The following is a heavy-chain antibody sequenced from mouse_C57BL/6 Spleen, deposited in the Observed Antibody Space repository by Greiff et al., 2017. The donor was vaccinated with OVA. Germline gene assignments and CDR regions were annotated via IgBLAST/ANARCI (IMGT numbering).Heavy chain of an antibody. V-gene: IGHV1-78*01. J-gene: IGHJ4*01. CDR2: IYPRDGST. Sequence: QVHVKPSDAELVKPGASVKISCKVSGSTFTDPTIHWMKQRPEQGLEWLGYIYPRDGSTKYNAKFKGKATLTADKSSSTAYMQLNSLTSEDSAVYFCAKYYGSSDGYYAMDYWGQGTAVTGSS. CDR3: AKYYGSSDGYYAMDY. CDR1: GSTFTDPT. D-gene: IGHD1-1*01.